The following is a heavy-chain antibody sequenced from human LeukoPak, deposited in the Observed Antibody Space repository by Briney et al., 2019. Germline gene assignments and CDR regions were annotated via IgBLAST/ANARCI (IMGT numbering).Heavy chain of an antibody. V-gene: IGHV4-61*05. CDR3: ARGRITLDY. D-gene: IGHD3-10*01. CDR1: GGSISSSSYY. J-gene: IGHJ4*02. Sequence: SETLSLTCTVSGGSISSSSYYWGWIRQPPGKGLEWIGYTYYSGSTNYNPSLKSRVTISVDTSKNQFSLKLSSVTAADTAVYYCARGRITLDYWGQGTLVTVSS. CDR2: TYYSGST.